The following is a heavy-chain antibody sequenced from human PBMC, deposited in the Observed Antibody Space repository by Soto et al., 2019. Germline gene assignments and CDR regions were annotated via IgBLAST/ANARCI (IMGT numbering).Heavy chain of an antibody. Sequence: GGSLRLSCAASGFTVSSNYMSWVRQAPGKGLEWVSVIYSGGSTYYADSVKGRFTISRDNSKNTLYLQMNSLRAEDTAVDYCARDRVSYYGSGSYGNYYYYYGMDVWGQGTTVTVSS. CDR3: ARDRVSYYGSGSYGNYYYYYGMDV. V-gene: IGHV3-53*01. J-gene: IGHJ6*02. D-gene: IGHD3-10*01. CDR2: IYSGGST. CDR1: GFTVSSNY.